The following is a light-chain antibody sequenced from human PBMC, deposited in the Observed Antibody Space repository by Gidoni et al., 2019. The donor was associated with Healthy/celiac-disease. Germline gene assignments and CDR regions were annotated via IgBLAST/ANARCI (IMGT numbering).Light chain of an antibody. CDR2: DAS. J-gene: IGKJ2*01. CDR1: QSVITY. Sequence: EIVLTQSPATLSLSPGERATLSIRASQSVITYLAWYQQKPGQAPRLLIYDASNRATGIPARFSGSGSGTDFTLTISSLEPEDFAVYYCQQRSNWPPEYTFGQGTKLEIK. CDR3: QQRSNWPPEYT. V-gene: IGKV3-11*01.